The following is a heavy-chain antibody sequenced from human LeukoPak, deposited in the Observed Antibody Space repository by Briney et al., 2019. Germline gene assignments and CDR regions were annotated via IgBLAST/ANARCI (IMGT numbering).Heavy chain of an antibody. J-gene: IGHJ5*02. Sequence: SETLSLTCTVSGGSIRSYYWSWIRQPPGKGLEWIGYIYYSGSTNYNPSLKSRVTISVDTSKNQFSLKLSSVTAADTAVYYCARDAEDDFWSGYYLMGFDPWGQGTLVTVSS. CDR3: ARDAEDDFWSGYYLMGFDP. CDR2: IYYSGST. CDR1: GGSIRSYY. D-gene: IGHD3-3*01. V-gene: IGHV4-59*01.